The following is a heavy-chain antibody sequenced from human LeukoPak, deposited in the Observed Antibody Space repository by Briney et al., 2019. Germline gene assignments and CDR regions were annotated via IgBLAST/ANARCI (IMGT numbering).Heavy chain of an antibody. D-gene: IGHD4/OR15-4a*01. CDR1: GFTFSSYA. V-gene: IGHV3-7*03. Sequence: GGSLRLSCAASGFTFSSYAMSWVRQAPGKGLEWVANMNHDGSEKYQIDSVKGRFTISRDNSKNTLYLQMNSLRAEDTAVYYCARRAGAYSHPYDYWGQGTLVTVSS. CDR3: ARRAGAYSHPYDY. CDR2: MNHDGSEK. J-gene: IGHJ4*02.